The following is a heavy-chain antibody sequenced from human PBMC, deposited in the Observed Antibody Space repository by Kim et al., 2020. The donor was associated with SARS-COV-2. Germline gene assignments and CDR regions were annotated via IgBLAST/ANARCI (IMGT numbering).Heavy chain of an antibody. D-gene: IGHD5-12*01. V-gene: IGHV3-30*01. J-gene: IGHJ4*02. CDR3: ARDTSWLRHFDY. Sequence: YADPVKGRFTLSRDNSKNTLYLQMNSLRAEDTAVYYCARDTSWLRHFDYWGQGTLVTVSS.